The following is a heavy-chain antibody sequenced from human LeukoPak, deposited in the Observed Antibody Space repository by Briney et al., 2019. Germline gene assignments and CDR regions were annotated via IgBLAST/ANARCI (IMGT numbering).Heavy chain of an antibody. CDR1: GGTFSSYA. CDR3: ARDIPPFYYMDV. Sequence: ASVKVSCKASGGTFSSYAISWVRQAPGQGLEWMGGIIPIFGTANYAQKFQGRVTITADKSTSTAYMELSSLRSEDTAVYYCARDIPPFYYMDVWGKGTTVTVSS. J-gene: IGHJ6*03. CDR2: IIPIFGTA. V-gene: IGHV1-69*06.